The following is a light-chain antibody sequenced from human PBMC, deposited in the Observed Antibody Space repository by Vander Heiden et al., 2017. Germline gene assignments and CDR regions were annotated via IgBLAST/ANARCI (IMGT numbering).Light chain of an antibody. Sequence: DIQMTQSPSSLSASVGDRVTITCRTSQTISTYLNWYQQKPGKAPKLLTYAASSLQSGVPSRCSGSGSGTDFTPTISRLQPEDFATYYCQQRDSTSLTFGGGTKVEIK. J-gene: IGKJ4*01. CDR3: QQRDSTSLT. CDR1: QTISTY. CDR2: AAS. V-gene: IGKV1-39*01.